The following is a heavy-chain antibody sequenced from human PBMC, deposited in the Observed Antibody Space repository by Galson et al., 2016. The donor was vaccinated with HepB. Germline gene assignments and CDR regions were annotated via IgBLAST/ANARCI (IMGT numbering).Heavy chain of an antibody. J-gene: IGHJ5*01. Sequence: SLRLSCAASGFTFTSYAMSWVRQAPGKGLEWLSSVSGSGGSTCYADSVRGRFIISRDSSENTLYLQMNTLRGDDTALYYCAKAGYHSHERNSWFDSWGQGTLVTVSS. CDR2: VSGSGGST. CDR3: AKAGYHSHERNSWFDS. V-gene: IGHV3-23*01. CDR1: GFTFTSYA. D-gene: IGHD2-15*01.